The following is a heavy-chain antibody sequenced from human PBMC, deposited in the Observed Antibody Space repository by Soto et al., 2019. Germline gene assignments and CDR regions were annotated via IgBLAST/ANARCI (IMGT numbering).Heavy chain of an antibody. J-gene: IGHJ4*02. Sequence: AAVKVSCNSSGYTFTSYGISWVRQTPGQGLEWMEWISAYNGNRNYAQKLQGRVTMTTDTSTSTAYMELRSLRSDDTAVYYCARGSNDIEYWGQGTLVTVSS. CDR1: GYTFTSYG. D-gene: IGHD1-1*01. V-gene: IGHV1-18*01. CDR2: ISAYNGNR. CDR3: ARGSNDIEY.